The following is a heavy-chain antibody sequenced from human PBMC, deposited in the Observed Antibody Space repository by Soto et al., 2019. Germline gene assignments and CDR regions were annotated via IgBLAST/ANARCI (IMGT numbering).Heavy chain of an antibody. D-gene: IGHD3-10*01. Sequence: GGSLRLSCAASGFTLSGHNMQWVRQAPGKGLEWVASISYDGGDQSYAVSVRGRFTISKDTSENTLFLQMNSLTPEDTAVYYCATRAYYPYWGQGALVTVSS. CDR2: ISYDGGDQ. CDR3: ATRAYYPY. J-gene: IGHJ4*02. CDR1: GFTLSGHN. V-gene: IGHV3-33*08.